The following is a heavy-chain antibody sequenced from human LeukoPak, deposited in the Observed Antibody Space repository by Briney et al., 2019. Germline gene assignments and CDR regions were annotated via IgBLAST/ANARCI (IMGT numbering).Heavy chain of an antibody. Sequence: GGSLRLSCAASGFTFSSYEMNWVRQAPGKGLEWVSYISSSGSTIYYADSVKGRFTISRDNSKNTLYLQMNSLRAEDTAVYYCAKMWRYDYVWGSYPPDYWGQGTLVTVSS. V-gene: IGHV3-48*03. CDR3: AKMWRYDYVWGSYPPDY. CDR2: ISSSGSTI. J-gene: IGHJ4*02. CDR1: GFTFSSYE. D-gene: IGHD3-16*02.